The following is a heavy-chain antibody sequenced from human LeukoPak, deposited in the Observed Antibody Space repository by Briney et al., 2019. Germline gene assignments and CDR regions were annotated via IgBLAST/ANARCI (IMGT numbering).Heavy chain of an antibody. V-gene: IGHV1-18*04. CDR3: ARDLGEGLLWFGELPADY. CDR1: GYTFTSYG. Sequence: ASVKVSCKASGYTFTSYGISWVRQAPGQGLEWMGWISACNGNTNYAQKLQGRVTMTTDTSTSTAYMELRSLRSDDTAVYYCARDLGEGLLWFGELPADYWGQGTLVTVSS. CDR2: ISACNGNT. D-gene: IGHD3-10*01. J-gene: IGHJ4*02.